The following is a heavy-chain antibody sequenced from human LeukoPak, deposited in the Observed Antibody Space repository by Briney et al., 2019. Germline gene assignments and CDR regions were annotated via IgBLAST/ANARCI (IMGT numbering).Heavy chain of an antibody. Sequence: SETLSLTCAVYGGSFSGYYWSWIRQPPGKGLEWIGEINHSGSTNYNPSLKSRVTISVDTSKNQFSLKLSSVTAADTAVYYCARVRWFGDWLSLYYMDVWGKGTTVTVSS. D-gene: IGHD3-10*01. CDR1: GGSFSGYY. CDR3: ARVRWFGDWLSLYYMDV. V-gene: IGHV4-34*01. J-gene: IGHJ6*03. CDR2: INHSGST.